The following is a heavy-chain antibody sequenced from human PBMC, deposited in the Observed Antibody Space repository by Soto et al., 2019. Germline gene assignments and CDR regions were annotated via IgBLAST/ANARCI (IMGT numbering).Heavy chain of an antibody. V-gene: IGHV4-34*01. D-gene: IGHD3-3*01. CDR2: INHSGST. CDR1: GGSFSGYY. J-gene: IGHJ6*02. CDR3: ARGSGYDFWSGYYSYGMDV. Sequence: SETLSLTCAVYGGSFSGYYWSWIRQPPGKGLEWIGEINHSGSTNYNPSLKSRVTISVDTSKNQFSLKLSSVTAADTAVYYCARGSGYDFWSGYYSYGMDVWGQGTTVTV.